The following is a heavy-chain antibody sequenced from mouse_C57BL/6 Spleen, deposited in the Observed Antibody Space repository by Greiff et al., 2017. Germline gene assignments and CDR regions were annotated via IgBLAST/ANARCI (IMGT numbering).Heavy chain of an antibody. CDR3: TRTYSNHYYAMDY. V-gene: IGHV1-15*01. CDR1: GYTFTDYE. CDR2: IDPETGGT. J-gene: IGHJ4*01. Sequence: VQLQQSGAELVRPGASVTLSCKASGYTFTDYEMHWVKQTPVHGLEWIGAIDPETGGTAYNQKFKGKAILTADKSSSTAYMELRSLTSEDPAVYYCTRTYSNHYYAMDYWGQGTSVTVSS. D-gene: IGHD2-5*01.